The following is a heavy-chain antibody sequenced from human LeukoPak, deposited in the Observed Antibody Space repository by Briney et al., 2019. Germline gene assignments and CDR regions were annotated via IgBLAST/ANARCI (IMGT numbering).Heavy chain of an antibody. Sequence: GGSLRLSCAASGFTFSSYSMNWVRQAPGKGLEWVSVIYSGGSTYYADSVKGRFTISRDNSKNTLYLQMNSLRAEDTAVYHCAKIVSGSYSDYWGQGTLVTVAS. J-gene: IGHJ4*02. CDR3: AKIVSGSYSDY. CDR1: GFTFSSYS. D-gene: IGHD3-10*01. V-gene: IGHV3-23*03. CDR2: IYSGGST.